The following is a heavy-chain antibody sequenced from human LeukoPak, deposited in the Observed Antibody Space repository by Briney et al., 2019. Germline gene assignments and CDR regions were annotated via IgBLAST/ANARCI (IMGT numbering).Heavy chain of an antibody. D-gene: IGHD2-8*02. CDR3: AKESGVVVYLGSGDY. Sequence: PGRSLRLSCAASGFTFSSYAMSWVRQAPGKGLEWVSAISGSGGSTYYADSVKGRFTISRDNSKNTLYLQMNSLRAEDTAVYYCAKESGVVVYLGSGDYWGQGTLVTVSS. CDR1: GFTFSSYA. V-gene: IGHV3-23*01. CDR2: ISGSGGST. J-gene: IGHJ4*02.